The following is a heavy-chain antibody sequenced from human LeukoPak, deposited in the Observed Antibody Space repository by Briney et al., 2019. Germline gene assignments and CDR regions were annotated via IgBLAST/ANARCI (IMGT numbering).Heavy chain of an antibody. CDR1: RFTFSINY. J-gene: IGHJ4*02. CDR3: ARVVGSRAFDY. CDR2: IYSGGST. V-gene: IGHV3-53*01. D-gene: IGHD5-24*01. Sequence: GGSLRLSCAASRFTFSINYMSWVRQAPGKGLEWVSVIYSGGSTYYADSVKGRFTISRDNSKNTLYLQMNSLRAEDTAVYYCARVVGSRAFDYWGQGTLVTVSS.